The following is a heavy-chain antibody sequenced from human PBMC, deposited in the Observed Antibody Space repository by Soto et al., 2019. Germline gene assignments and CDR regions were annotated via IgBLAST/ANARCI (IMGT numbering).Heavy chain of an antibody. CDR2: IYDSGST. D-gene: IGHD1-1*01. CDR1: GGSLSSGDYY. Sequence: QVQLQESGPGLVKPSQTLSLTCTIAGGSLSSGDYYWSWIRQPPGKGLEWIGHIYDSGSTYNNPSLNSRVTISIDPSENQCSLSLRSVTAADTAVYYCARGLSGDKVASWGQGPRVTVSP. V-gene: IGHV4-30-4*01. J-gene: IGHJ4*02. CDR3: ARGLSGDKVAS.